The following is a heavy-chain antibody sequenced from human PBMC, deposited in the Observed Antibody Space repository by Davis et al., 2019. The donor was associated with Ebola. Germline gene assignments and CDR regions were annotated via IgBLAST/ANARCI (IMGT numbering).Heavy chain of an antibody. Sequence: GGSLRLSCAASGFTFSGSAMHWVRQAPGKGLEYVSAISSNGGSTYYADSVKGRFTISRDNSKNTLYLQMSSLRAEDTAVYYCVKEVYYYDSSGYYTGLDYWGQGTLVTVSS. CDR2: ISSNGGST. D-gene: IGHD3-22*01. J-gene: IGHJ4*02. V-gene: IGHV3-64D*08. CDR3: VKEVYYYDSSGYYTGLDY. CDR1: GFTFSGSA.